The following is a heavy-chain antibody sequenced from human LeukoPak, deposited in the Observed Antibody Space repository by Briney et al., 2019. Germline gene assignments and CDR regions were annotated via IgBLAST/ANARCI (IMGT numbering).Heavy chain of an antibody. V-gene: IGHV3-23*01. CDR3: ARDLPDSRSQGAFDI. Sequence: PGGSLRLSCAASGFTFSSYAMNWVRQAPGKGLEWVSGISGSGDSTYYADSVEGRFTISRDNSKNSLYLQMNSLRAEDTAVYYCARDLPDSRSQGAFDIWGQGTLVTVSS. CDR1: GFTFSSYA. CDR2: ISGSGDST. D-gene: IGHD1-26*01. J-gene: IGHJ4*02.